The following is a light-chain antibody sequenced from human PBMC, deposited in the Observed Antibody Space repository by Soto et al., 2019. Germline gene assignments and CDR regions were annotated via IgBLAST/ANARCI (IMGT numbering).Light chain of an antibody. V-gene: IGKV3-20*01. CDR3: QQYDGPPLT. CDR2: AAF. J-gene: IGKJ3*01. Sequence: DIVLTQSPDNLYLSPGERATLFCSASQTLSIGSLAWYQQKPGQAHRLLIYAAFTRHTGISDRFNGSGSGTDFVLTINRLEPEESAVYFCQQYDGPPLTFGPGTKVDIK. CDR1: QTLSIGS.